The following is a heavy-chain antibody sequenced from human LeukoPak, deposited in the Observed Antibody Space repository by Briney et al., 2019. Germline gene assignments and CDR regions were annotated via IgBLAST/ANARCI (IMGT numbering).Heavy chain of an antibody. Sequence: PSETLSLTCAVYGGSFSGYYWSWIRQPPGKGLEWIGEINQSGSTNYRPSLKSRVTISVDTSKNQFSLKLSSVTAADTAVYYCARGLHWNYGGGDYWGQGTLVTVSS. CDR2: INQSGST. CDR1: GGSFSGYY. CDR3: ARGLHWNYGGGDY. J-gene: IGHJ4*02. D-gene: IGHD1-7*01. V-gene: IGHV4-34*01.